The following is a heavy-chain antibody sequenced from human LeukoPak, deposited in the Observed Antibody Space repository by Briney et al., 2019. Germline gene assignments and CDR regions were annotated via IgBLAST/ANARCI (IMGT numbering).Heavy chain of an antibody. CDR1: GYTFTGYY. D-gene: IGHD2-21*02. V-gene: IGHV1-2*02. CDR3: ARRVTCDY. J-gene: IGHJ4*02. Sequence: ASVKVSCKASGYTFTGYYMHWVRQATGQGLEWMGLINPNSGGTNYAQKFQGRVTMTRDTSIRTAYMELSRLRSDDTAVYYCARRVTCDYWGQGTLVTVSS. CDR2: INPNSGGT.